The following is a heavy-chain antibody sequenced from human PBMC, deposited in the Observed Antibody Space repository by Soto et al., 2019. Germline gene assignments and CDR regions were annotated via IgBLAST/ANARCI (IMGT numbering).Heavy chain of an antibody. D-gene: IGHD6-6*01. CDR2: IDPSDSNT. V-gene: IGHV5-10-1*01. CDR3: ARREYSSSRYYDYAMDV. J-gene: IGHJ6*02. Sequence: GESLKISCRGSGYSFTKYWINWVRQMPGKGLEWMGMIDPSDSNTNYSPSFQGHVTISTDKSISTAYLQWSSLKASDGAMYYCARREYSSSRYYDYAMDVWGQGTTGTSP. CDR1: GYSFTKYW.